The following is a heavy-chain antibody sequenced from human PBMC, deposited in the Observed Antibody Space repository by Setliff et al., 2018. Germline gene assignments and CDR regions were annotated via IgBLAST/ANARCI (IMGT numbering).Heavy chain of an antibody. CDR1: GYTFTSYD. D-gene: IGHD3-16*02. Sequence: ASVKVSCKASGYTFTSYDINWVRQATGQGLEWMGWMNPNSGNTGYAQKFQGRVTMTRNTSISTAYMELSSLRSEDTAVYYCARTMITFGGVIVHAFDIWGRGTMVTVSS. V-gene: IGHV1-8*02. CDR2: MNPNSGNT. CDR3: ARTMITFGGVIVHAFDI. J-gene: IGHJ3*02.